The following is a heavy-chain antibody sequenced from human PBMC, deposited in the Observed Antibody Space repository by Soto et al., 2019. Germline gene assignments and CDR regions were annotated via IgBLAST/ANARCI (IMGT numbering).Heavy chain of an antibody. J-gene: IGHJ6*02. D-gene: IGHD2-2*01. Sequence: PGGSLRLSCAASGFTFSSYAMHWVRQAPGKGLEWVAVISYDGSNKYYADSVKGRFTISRDNSQNTLYLQMNSLRAEDTAVYYCARGGYCISTSCYPPVDYYGMDVWGQGTTVTVSS. CDR2: ISYDGSNK. CDR3: ARGGYCISTSCYPPVDYYGMDV. V-gene: IGHV3-30-3*01. CDR1: GFTFSSYA.